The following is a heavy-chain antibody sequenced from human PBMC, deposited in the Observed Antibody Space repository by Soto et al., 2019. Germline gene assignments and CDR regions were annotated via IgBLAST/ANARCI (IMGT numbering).Heavy chain of an antibody. CDR3: ARVRWLQLHYFDY. CDR1: GGSVSGGSYY. J-gene: IGHJ4*02. V-gene: IGHV4-61*01. Sequence: PSETLSLTCTVSGGSVSGGSYYWIWIRQPPGKGLEWIGYIYYSGSTNYNPSLKSRVTISVDTSKNQFSLKLSSVTAADTAVYYCARVRWLQLHYFDYWGQGTLVTVSS. D-gene: IGHD5-12*01. CDR2: IYYSGST.